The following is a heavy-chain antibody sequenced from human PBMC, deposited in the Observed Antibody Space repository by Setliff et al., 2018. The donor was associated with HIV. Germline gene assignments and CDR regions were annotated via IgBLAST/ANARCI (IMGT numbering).Heavy chain of an antibody. D-gene: IGHD6-19*01. CDR1: GYTFTNYY. J-gene: IGHJ6*03. Sequence: ASVKVSCKASGYTFTNYYVHWVLQAPGQGLEWMGWINPNSGNTGYAQKFQGRVTVTRNTSISTAYMELSSLRSEDTAVYFCARGPPVAGTLYYYYMDVWGKGTTVTVSS. V-gene: IGHV1-8*02. CDR2: INPNSGNT. CDR3: ARGPPVAGTLYYYYMDV.